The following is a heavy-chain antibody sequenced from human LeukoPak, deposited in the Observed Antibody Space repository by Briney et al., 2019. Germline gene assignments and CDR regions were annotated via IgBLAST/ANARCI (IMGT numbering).Heavy chain of an antibody. D-gene: IGHD1-26*01. J-gene: IGHJ4*02. CDR1: GFTFSNYG. Sequence: GGSLRLSCAASGFTFSNYGVHWVRQAPGKALEWVYADSVKGRFTISRDNSKNTLYLQMNSLRAEDTAVYYCAKEVGATLEYWGQGTLVTVSS. V-gene: IGHV3-30*02. CDR3: AKEVGATLEY.